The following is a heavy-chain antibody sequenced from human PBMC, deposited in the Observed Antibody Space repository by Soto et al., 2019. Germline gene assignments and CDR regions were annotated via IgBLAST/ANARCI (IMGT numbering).Heavy chain of an antibody. D-gene: IGHD3-10*01. CDR2: INPNSGGT. CDR1: EYTFTGYY. V-gene: IGHV1-2*04. CDR3: ARAPVGYYMGYYYYYGMDV. J-gene: IGHJ6*02. Sequence: ASVQVSCKASEYTFTGYYMHWVRQAPGQGLEWMGWINPNSGGTNYAQKFQGWVTMTRDTSISTAYMELSRLRSDDTAVYYCARAPVGYYMGYYYYYGMDVWGQGTTVTV.